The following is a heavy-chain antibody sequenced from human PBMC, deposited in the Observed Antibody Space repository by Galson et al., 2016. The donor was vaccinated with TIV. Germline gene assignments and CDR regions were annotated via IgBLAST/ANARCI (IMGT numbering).Heavy chain of an antibody. V-gene: IGHV1-2*02. J-gene: IGHJ5*02. Sequence: SVKVSCKASGYTFTDYYLHWVRQAPGQGLELIGWINPNSGGTKYTQKFQGRVTMTRDTSISTVYMELNILKSDDTALYYCARTISSSTSRSAGYFDPWGRGTLVTVSS. CDR2: INPNSGGT. CDR1: GYTFTDYY. D-gene: IGHD2-2*01. CDR3: ARTISSSTSRSAGYFDP.